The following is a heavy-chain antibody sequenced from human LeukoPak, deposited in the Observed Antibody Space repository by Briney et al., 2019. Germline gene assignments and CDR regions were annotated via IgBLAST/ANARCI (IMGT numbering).Heavy chain of an antibody. Sequence: GESLKISCKGSGYSFTSYWIGWVRQMPGKGLEWMGIIYPGDSDTRYSPSFQGQVTISADKSISTAYLQWSSLKASDTAMYYCARHCSSTSRYSPNTFSRIDYYGMDVWGKGTAVTVSS. V-gene: IGHV5-51*01. CDR3: ARHCSSTSRYSPNTFSRIDYYGMDV. J-gene: IGHJ6*04. D-gene: IGHD2-2*01. CDR1: GYSFTSYW. CDR2: IYPGDSDT.